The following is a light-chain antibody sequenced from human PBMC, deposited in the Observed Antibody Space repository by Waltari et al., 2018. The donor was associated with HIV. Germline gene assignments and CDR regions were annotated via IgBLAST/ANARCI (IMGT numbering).Light chain of an antibody. Sequence: EIVLTQSPGTLSLAPGTRATLSCRASESLGSSYLAWYQQKPGQAPRLLSFGASGRATGIPDRFSGSGSGTDFTLTISNVQTEDFAVYYCQQYGSSPRTFGQGTKVEIK. CDR3: QQYGSSPRT. CDR2: GAS. J-gene: IGKJ1*01. CDR1: ESLGSSY. V-gene: IGKV3-20*01.